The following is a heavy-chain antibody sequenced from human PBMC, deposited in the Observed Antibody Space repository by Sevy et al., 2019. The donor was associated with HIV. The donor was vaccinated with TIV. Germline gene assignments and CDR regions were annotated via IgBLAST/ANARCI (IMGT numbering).Heavy chain of an antibody. CDR2: IDPSDSYT. CDR3: AGGRYCSSTSCSPADWFDP. Sequence: GESLKISCKGSGYSFTSYWISWVRQMPGKGLEWMGRIDPSDSYTNYSPSFQGHVTISADKSLSTAYLQWSSLKASDTAMYYCAGGRYCSSTSCSPADWFDPWGQGTLVTVSS. V-gene: IGHV5-10-1*01. J-gene: IGHJ5*02. CDR1: GYSFTSYW. D-gene: IGHD2-2*01.